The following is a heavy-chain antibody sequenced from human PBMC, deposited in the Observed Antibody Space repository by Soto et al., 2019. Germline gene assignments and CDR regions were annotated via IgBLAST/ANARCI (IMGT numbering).Heavy chain of an antibody. CDR1: GYTFTSYY. J-gene: IGHJ5*02. D-gene: IGHD3-22*01. Sequence: ASVKVSCKASGYTFTSYYMHWVRQAPGQGLEWMGIINPSGGSTSYAQKFQGRVTMTRDTSTSTVYMELSSLRSEDTAVYYCARDLYDSSGYYSGYLDPWGQGTLVTVSS. CDR2: INPSGGST. CDR3: ARDLYDSSGYYSGYLDP. V-gene: IGHV1-46*01.